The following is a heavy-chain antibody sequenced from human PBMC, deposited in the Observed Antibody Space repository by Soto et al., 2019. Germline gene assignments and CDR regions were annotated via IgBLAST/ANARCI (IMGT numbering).Heavy chain of an antibody. Sequence: QVQLVQSGAEVKKPGSSVKVSCKASGGTFNNYPITWVRQAPGQGLEWMGGSIPIFGTANYAQKFQGRVAMTRDMSMTTAYMDLTRLRSDDTAVYYCVRVGLNRNYDFDFWGQGTLITVSS. CDR2: SIPIFGTA. CDR1: GGTFNNYP. D-gene: IGHD3-16*01. V-gene: IGHV1-69*06. CDR3: VRVGLNRNYDFDF. J-gene: IGHJ4*02.